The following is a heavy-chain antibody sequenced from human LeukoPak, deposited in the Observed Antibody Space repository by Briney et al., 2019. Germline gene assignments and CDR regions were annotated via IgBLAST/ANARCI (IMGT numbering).Heavy chain of an antibody. V-gene: IGHV3-7*03. CDR2: INHNGNVN. D-gene: IGHD3-16*01. CDR3: ARGGGLDV. CDR1: GFTFSSCW. Sequence: RGSLRLSCAASGFTFSSCWMNWARQAPGKGLEWVASINHNGNVNYYVDSVKGRFTISRDNAKNSLYLQMSNLRAEDTAVYFCARGGGLDVWGQGATVTVSS. J-gene: IGHJ6*02.